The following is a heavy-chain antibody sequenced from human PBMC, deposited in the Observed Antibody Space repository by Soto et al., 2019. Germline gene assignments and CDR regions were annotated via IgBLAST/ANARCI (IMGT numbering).Heavy chain of an antibody. CDR2: IYYSGST. CDR3: ARAPVIGTTGYYYGMDV. Sequence: SETLSLTCTVSGGSISSYYWSWIRQPPGKGLEWIGYIYYSGSTNYNPSLKSRVTISVDTSKNQFSLKLSSVTAADTAVYYCARAPVIGTTGYYYGMDVWGQGTTVTVSS. CDR1: GGSISSYY. J-gene: IGHJ6*02. V-gene: IGHV4-59*01. D-gene: IGHD1-1*01.